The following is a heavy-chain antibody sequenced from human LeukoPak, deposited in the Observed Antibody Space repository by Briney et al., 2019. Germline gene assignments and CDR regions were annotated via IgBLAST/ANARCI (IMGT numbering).Heavy chain of an antibody. Sequence: GSLRLSCAASGFTFDDYGMSWVRQPPGKGLEWIGEVHHSGSSNYNPSLKSRVTISVDTSKNQFSLKLSSVTAADTAVYYCARGGRQWLRLIDYWGQGTLVTVSS. CDR2: VHHSGSS. D-gene: IGHD5-12*01. CDR1: GFTFDDYG. CDR3: ARGGRQWLRLIDY. J-gene: IGHJ4*02. V-gene: IGHV4-34*01.